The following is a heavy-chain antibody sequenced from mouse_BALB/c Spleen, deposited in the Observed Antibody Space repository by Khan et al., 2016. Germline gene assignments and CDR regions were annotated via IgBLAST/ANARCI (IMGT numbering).Heavy chain of an antibody. CDR1: GYTFTDYW. D-gene: IGHD1-1*02. V-gene: IGHV1-7*01. Sequence: QVQLQQSGAELAKPGASVKMSCKASGYTFTDYWMHWVKQRPGQGLEWIGYINPNTGYTEYNQKFKDKATLTADKSSSTAYMQLSSLTSEDSAVYYCSRWCYYYGGSYGWFAYWGQGTLVTVSA. J-gene: IGHJ3*01. CDR3: SRWCYYYGGSYGWFAY. CDR2: INPNTGYT.